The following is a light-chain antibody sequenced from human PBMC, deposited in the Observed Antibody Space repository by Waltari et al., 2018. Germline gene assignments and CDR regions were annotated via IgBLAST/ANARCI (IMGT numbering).Light chain of an antibody. J-gene: IGLJ3*02. CDR1: SSNFGAGYD. CDR3: QSFDNSLSASV. Sequence: QSVLTQPPSMSGAPGQKVTIPCTGGSSNFGAGYDVHWYQQFPGAAPKLLIFGNTNRASGVPGRFSGSKYGTSASLAIAGLQSEDEAVYYCQSFDNSLSASVFGGGTKLTVL. CDR2: GNT. V-gene: IGLV1-40*01.